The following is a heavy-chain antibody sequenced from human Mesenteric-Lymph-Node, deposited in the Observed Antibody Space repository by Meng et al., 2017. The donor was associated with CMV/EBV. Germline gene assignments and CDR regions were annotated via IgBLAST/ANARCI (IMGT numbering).Heavy chain of an antibody. CDR2: IDWDDDK. CDR1: GFSLTTRGMC. V-gene: IGHV2-5*08. CDR3: ARIPGNYHYYYGMDV. J-gene: IGHJ6*02. D-gene: IGHD2-21*01. Sequence: SGPTLVKPTQTLTLTCTFSGFSLTTRGMCVSWVRQPPGKALEWLAVIDWDDDKRYSPSLKSRLGITKDTSTNQVVLTMTNMDPVDTATYYCARIPGNYHYYYGMDVWGQGTTVTVSS.